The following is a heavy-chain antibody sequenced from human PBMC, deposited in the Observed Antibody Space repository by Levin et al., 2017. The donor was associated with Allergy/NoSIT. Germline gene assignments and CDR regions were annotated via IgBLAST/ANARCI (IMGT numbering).Heavy chain of an antibody. D-gene: IGHD2-15*01. CDR2: IGTAGDT. J-gene: IGHJ3*02. V-gene: IGHV3-13*04. CDR1: GFTFSSYD. CDR3: AREGKDGAFDI. Sequence: GESLKISCAASGFTFSSYDMHWVRQATGKGLEWVSAIGTAGDTYYPGSVKGRFTISRENAKNSLYLQMNSLRAGDTAVYYCAREGKDGAFDIWGQGTMVTVSS.